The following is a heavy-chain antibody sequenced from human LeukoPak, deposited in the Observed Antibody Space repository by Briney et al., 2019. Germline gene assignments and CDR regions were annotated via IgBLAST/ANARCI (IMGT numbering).Heavy chain of an antibody. CDR2: ISGSGTST. V-gene: IGHV3-23*01. CDR3: AKDRDYGVFDI. Sequence: PGGSLRLSCAASGFSFSSYAVSWVRQAPGKGLEWVSGISGSGTSTYYADSVKGRFTISRDNSKNTLYLQMNSLRAEDTAVYYCAKDRDYGVFDIWGQGTMVTVSS. D-gene: IGHD4-17*01. CDR1: GFSFSSYA. J-gene: IGHJ3*02.